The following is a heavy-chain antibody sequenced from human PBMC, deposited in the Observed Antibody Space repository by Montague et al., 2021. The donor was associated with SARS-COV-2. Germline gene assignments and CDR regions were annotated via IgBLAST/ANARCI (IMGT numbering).Heavy chain of an antibody. D-gene: IGHD2-21*01. Sequence: TLSLTCTVSGGSISSGSYYWSWIRQPAGKGLEWIGRIYTGGSTNYNPSLKSRVTISIDTSKNQFSLKLSSVTAADTAVYHCARVVGFDFDYWGQGTLVTVSS. CDR2: IYTGGST. CDR1: GGSISSGSYY. CDR3: ARVVGFDFDY. V-gene: IGHV4-61*02. J-gene: IGHJ4*02.